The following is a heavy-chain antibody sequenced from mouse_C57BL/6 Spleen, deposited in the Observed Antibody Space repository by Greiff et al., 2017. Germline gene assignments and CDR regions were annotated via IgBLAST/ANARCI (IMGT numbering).Heavy chain of an antibody. V-gene: IGHV1-81*01. CDR1: GYTFTSYG. D-gene: IGHD4-1*01. J-gene: IGHJ2*01. Sequence: VQLQESGAELARPGASVKLSCKASGYTFTSYGISWVKQRTGQGLEWIGEIYPRSGNTYYNEKFKGKATLTADKSSSTAYMELRSLTSEDSAVYFCAELTGTRGYWGQGTTLTVSS. CDR3: AELTGTRGY. CDR2: IYPRSGNT.